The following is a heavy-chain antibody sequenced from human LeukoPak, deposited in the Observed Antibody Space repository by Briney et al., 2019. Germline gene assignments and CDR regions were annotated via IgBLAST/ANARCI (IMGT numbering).Heavy chain of an antibody. CDR2: IYSGGST. CDR3: ARNYYGSGSYSTYYYYYMDV. CDR1: GFTFSSYG. V-gene: IGHV3-66*01. J-gene: IGHJ6*03. D-gene: IGHD3-10*01. Sequence: GGSLRLSCAASGFTFSSYGMSWVRQAPGKGLEWVSVIYSGGSTYYADSVKGRFTISRDNSKNTLYLQMNSLRAEDTAVYYCARNYYGSGSYSTYYYYYMDVWGKGTTVTISS.